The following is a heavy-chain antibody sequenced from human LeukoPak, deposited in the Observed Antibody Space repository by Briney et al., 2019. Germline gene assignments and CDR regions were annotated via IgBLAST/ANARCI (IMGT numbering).Heavy chain of an antibody. CDR1: GESISGYY. V-gene: IGHV4-59*12. CDR3: ASMLSDY. J-gene: IGHJ4*02. D-gene: IGHD3-16*01. Sequence: PSETLSLTCTVSGESISGYYWSWIRQPPGKGLEWIGYIYYSGSTNYNPSLKSRVTISVDTSKNQFSLKLSSVTAADTAVYYCASMLSDYWGQGTLVTVSS. CDR2: IYYSGST.